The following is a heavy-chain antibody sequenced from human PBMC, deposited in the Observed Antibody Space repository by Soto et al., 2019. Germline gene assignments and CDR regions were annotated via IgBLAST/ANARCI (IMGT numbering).Heavy chain of an antibody. Sequence: SVKVSCKASGFTFTSSAVQWVRQARGQRLEWIGWIVVGSGNTNYAQKFQEGVTITRDMSTSTAYMELSSLRSEDTAVYYCAAFPGIAAAGTSYWGQGTLVTVSS. CDR1: GFTFTSSA. V-gene: IGHV1-58*01. CDR2: IVVGSGNT. D-gene: IGHD6-13*01. J-gene: IGHJ4*02. CDR3: AAFPGIAAAGTSY.